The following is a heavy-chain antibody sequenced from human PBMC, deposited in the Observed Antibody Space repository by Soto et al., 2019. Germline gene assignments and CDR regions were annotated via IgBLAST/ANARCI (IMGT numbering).Heavy chain of an antibody. CDR2: ISGYNGNT. CDR3: ARDRSPGRITMIVAGDL. Sequence: ASVKVSCKASGYTFIGFVISWVRQAPGQGLEWMGWISGYNGNTNYAQKLQGRVTMTTDTPTSTAYMELRSLRSDDTAVYYCARDRSPGRITMIVAGDLWGQGTLVTVSS. D-gene: IGHD3-22*01. J-gene: IGHJ4*02. CDR1: GYTFIGFV. V-gene: IGHV1-18*01.